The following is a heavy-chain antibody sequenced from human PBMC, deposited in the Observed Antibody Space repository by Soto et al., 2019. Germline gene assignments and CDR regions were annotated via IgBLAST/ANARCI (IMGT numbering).Heavy chain of an antibody. J-gene: IGHJ4*02. CDR2: IYYSGST. Sequence: SETLSLTCTVSGGSINGGRHYWSRIRQHPGKGLEWIGYIYYSGSTYYNPSLKSRVNISVVTSKNQFSLRLSSVTAADTAVYYCARLQHDTSGYYPYYFDYWGQGALVTVSS. V-gene: IGHV4-31*03. CDR1: GGSINGGRHY. CDR3: ARLQHDTSGYYPYYFDY. D-gene: IGHD3-22*01.